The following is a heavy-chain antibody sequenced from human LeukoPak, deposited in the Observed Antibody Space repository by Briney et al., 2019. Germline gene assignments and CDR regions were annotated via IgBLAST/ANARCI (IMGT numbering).Heavy chain of an antibody. V-gene: IGHV6-1*01. CDR2: TYYRSKWYN. D-gene: IGHD7-27*01. Sequence: PSQTLSLTCAISGDSVSSNSVAWNWIRQSPSRGLEWLGRTYYRSKWYNDYAASVKSRISVSPDTSKNQFSLQLSSVALEDTAVYYCVRGRLYVTGEQSHFFDYWGQGILVTVSS. CDR1: GDSVSSNSVA. J-gene: IGHJ4*02. CDR3: VRGRLYVTGEQSHFFDY.